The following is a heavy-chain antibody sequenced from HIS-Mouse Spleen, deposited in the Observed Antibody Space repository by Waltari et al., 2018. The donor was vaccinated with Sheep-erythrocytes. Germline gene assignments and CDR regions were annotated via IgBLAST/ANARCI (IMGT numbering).Heavy chain of an antibody. Sequence: QVQLVQSGAEVKKPGASVKVSCKASGYTFTSYDINWVRQATGQGLEGMGWVNPNSGKTGYAQTFQGRVTMTRNTSISTAYMELSSLRSEDTAVYYCARGIAAAGTDWFDPWGQGTLVTVSS. CDR1: GYTFTSYD. J-gene: IGHJ5*02. CDR3: ARGIAAAGTDWFDP. CDR2: VNPNSGKT. D-gene: IGHD6-13*01. V-gene: IGHV1-8*01.